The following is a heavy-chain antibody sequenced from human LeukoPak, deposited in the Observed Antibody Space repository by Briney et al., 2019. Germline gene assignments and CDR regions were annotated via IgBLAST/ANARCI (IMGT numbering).Heavy chain of an antibody. J-gene: IGHJ4*02. CDR2: IWYDGSNK. V-gene: IGHV3-33*06. CDR1: GFTFSSYG. Sequence: GRSLRLSCAASGFTFSSYGMHWVRQAPGKGLEWVAVIWYDGSNKYYADSVKGRFTISRDNSKNTLYLQMNSLRAEGTAVSYCAKDYCDSSGHLDYWGQGTLVTVSS. D-gene: IGHD3-22*01. CDR3: AKDYCDSSGHLDY.